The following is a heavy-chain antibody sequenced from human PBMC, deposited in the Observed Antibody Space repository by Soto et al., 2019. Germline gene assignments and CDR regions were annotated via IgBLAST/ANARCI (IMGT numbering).Heavy chain of an antibody. CDR3: TRGADTALVRGYNWFDP. J-gene: IGHJ5*02. D-gene: IGHD5-18*01. CDR1: GGSFSDYY. Sequence: QVQLQQWGAGLLKPSETLSLTCAIYGGSFSDYYWSWIRQPPGKGLEWIGEINHSGSTTYNPSLKSRVTMSVDTSKNQFSPRLNSVTAADTAVYYCTRGADTALVRGYNWFDPWGQGTLVTVSS. CDR2: INHSGST. V-gene: IGHV4-34*01.